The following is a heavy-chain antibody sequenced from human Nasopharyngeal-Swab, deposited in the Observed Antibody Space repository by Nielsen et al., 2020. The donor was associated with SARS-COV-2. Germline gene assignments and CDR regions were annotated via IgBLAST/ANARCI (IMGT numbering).Heavy chain of an antibody. V-gene: IGHV3-30-3*01. D-gene: IGHD6-13*01. CDR2: ISYDGSKK. CDR1: GFTFSSYA. J-gene: IGHJ6*02. CDR3: ARVQGSSWYTYYYYYGMDV. Sequence: SLKISCAASGFTFSSYAMHWVRQAPGKGLEWVAVISYDGSKKYYADYVKGRFTISRDNSKNTLYLQMNSLRADDTAVYYCARVQGSSWYTYYYYYGMDVWGQGTTVTVSS.